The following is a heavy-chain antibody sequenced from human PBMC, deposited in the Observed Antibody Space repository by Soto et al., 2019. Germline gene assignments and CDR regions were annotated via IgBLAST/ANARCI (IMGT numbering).Heavy chain of an antibody. J-gene: IGHJ3*02. CDR2: INSDGSST. CDR3: ARVRMAGDFDI. D-gene: IGHD6-19*01. V-gene: IGHV3-74*01. CDR1: GFTFSSYL. Sequence: EVQLVESGGGLVQPGGSLRLSCAASGFTFSSYLMHWVRQAPGKGLVWVTRINSDGSSTTYADSVKGRFTIYRDSAKNPLYLQMNSLGAEDTAVYYCARVRMAGDFDIWGQGTMVTVSS.